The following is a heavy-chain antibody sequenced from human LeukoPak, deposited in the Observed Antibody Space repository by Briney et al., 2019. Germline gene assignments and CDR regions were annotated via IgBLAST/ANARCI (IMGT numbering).Heavy chain of an antibody. CDR1: GFTFSSYA. D-gene: IGHD3-3*01. J-gene: IGHJ3*02. CDR2: VSGTSISI. CDR3: ARDSIFGVVIHTYDAFDI. V-gene: IGHV3-23*01. Sequence: GGSLRLSCAASGFTFSSYAMSWVRQALGKGLEWVSSVSGTSISIFYADSVKGRFTISRDNSKNTLYLQMNSLRAEDTAVYYCARDSIFGVVIHTYDAFDIWGQGTMVTVSS.